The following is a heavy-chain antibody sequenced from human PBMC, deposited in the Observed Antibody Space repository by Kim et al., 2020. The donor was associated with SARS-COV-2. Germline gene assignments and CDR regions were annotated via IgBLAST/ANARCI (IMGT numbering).Heavy chain of an antibody. CDR2: IYYSGST. D-gene: IGHD2-15*01. V-gene: IGHV4-31*03. CDR1: GGSISSGGYY. J-gene: IGHJ5*02. CDR3: ARDQVGSGWFDP. Sequence: SETLSLTCTVSGGSISSGGYYWSWIRQHPGKGLEWIGYIYYSGSTYYNPSLKSRVTISVDTSKNQFSLKLSSVTAADTAVYNCARDQVGSGWFDPWGQGTLVTVSS.